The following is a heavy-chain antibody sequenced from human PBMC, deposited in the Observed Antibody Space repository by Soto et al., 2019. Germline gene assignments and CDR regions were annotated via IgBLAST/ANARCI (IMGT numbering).Heavy chain of an antibody. D-gene: IGHD3-10*01. CDR3: ASDLSGRADV. CDR2: MNEDGGTT. J-gene: IGHJ6*02. CDR1: GFTFSSYW. Sequence: EVQLVESGGGLVRPGGSLRLSCAASGFTFSSYWMHWVRQAPGKGLVWVSRMNEDGGTTDYADSVKGRFTITRDNAKNGLYLQMNSLGVENTAVYYCASDLSGRADVWGQGTTVTVSS. V-gene: IGHV3-74*02.